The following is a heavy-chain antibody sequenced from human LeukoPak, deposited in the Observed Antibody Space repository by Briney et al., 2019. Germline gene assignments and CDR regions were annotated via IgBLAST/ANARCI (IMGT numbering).Heavy chain of an antibody. CDR2: ISSSSSYI. D-gene: IGHD3-10*01. CDR3: ARSPRSMVRGVITHDY. J-gene: IGHJ4*02. CDR1: GFTFSSYS. Sequence: GGSLRLSCAASGFTFSSYSMNWVRQAPGKGLEWDSSISSSSSYIYYADSVKGRFTISRDNAKNSLYLQMNSLRAEDTAVYYCARSPRSMVRGVITHDYWGQGTLVTVSS. V-gene: IGHV3-21*01.